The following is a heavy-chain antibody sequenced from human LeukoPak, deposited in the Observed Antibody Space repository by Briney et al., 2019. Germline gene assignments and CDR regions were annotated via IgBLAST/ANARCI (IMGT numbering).Heavy chain of an antibody. CDR2: ISYDGSNK. CDR1: GFTFSSYA. Sequence: GGSLRLSCAASGFTFSSYAMHWVRQAPGKGLEWVAVISYDGSNKYYADSVKGRFTISRDNSKNTLYLQMNSLRAEDTAVYYCAKDPNWGAWTSPDAFDIWGQGTMVTVSS. V-gene: IGHV3-30-3*01. D-gene: IGHD7-27*01. CDR3: AKDPNWGAWTSPDAFDI. J-gene: IGHJ3*02.